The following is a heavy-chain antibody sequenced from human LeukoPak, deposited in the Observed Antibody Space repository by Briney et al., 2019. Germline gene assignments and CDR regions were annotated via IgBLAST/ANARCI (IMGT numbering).Heavy chain of an antibody. CDR1: GFTFDDYA. J-gene: IGHJ4*02. V-gene: IGHV3-43D*03. CDR2: TSWDGGRT. Sequence: PGGSLRLSCAVSGFTFDDYAMHWVRQPPGKGLEWVSLTSWDGGRTSYADPVKGRFAISRDNSKNSLYLQMNSLRPEDTALYYCVKDKFGGSGSYYFDHWGQGTLVTVSS. CDR3: VKDKFGGSGSYYFDH. D-gene: IGHD3-10*01.